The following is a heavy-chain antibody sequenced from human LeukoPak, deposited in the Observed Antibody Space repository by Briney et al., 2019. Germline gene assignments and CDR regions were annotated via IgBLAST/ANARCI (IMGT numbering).Heavy chain of an antibody. CDR3: ARARVVATITRAFDI. D-gene: IGHD5-12*01. V-gene: IGHV4-38-2*02. J-gene: IGHJ3*02. CDR1: GYSIGSGYY. CDR2: IYHSGST. Sequence: PSETLSLTCTVSGYSIGSGYYWGWIRQPPGKGLEWIGSIYHSGSTYYNPSLKSRVTISVDTSKNQFSLKLSSVTAADTAVYYCARARVVATITRAFDIWGQGTMVTVSS.